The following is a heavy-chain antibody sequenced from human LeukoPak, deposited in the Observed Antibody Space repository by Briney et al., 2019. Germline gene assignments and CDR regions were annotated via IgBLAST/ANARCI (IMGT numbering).Heavy chain of an antibody. CDR2: IYYSGST. J-gene: IGHJ3*02. CDR1: GGSISSYY. V-gene: IGHV4-59*01. D-gene: IGHD3-9*01. CDR3: ARVPYRYFGWFSAFDI. Sequence: SETLSLTCTVSGGSISSYYWSWIRQPPGKGLEWIGYIYYSGSTNYNPSLKSRVTISVDTSKNQFSLKLSSVTAADTAVYYCARVPYRYFGWFSAFDIWGQGTMVTVSS.